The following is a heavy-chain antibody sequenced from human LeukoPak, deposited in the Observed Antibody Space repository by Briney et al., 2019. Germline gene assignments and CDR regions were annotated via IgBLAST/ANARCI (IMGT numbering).Heavy chain of an antibody. CDR1: GFTFSSYA. D-gene: IGHD1-26*01. Sequence: GGSLRLSCAASGFTFSSYAMEWVRQAPGKGPEWVSAISGSGGDTYYADSVKGRFTISRDNSKNTLYLQMNSLRAEDTAVYYCAKKGATTGDFDYWGQGTLVTVSS. CDR3: AKKGATTGDFDY. V-gene: IGHV3-23*01. CDR2: ISGSGGDT. J-gene: IGHJ4*02.